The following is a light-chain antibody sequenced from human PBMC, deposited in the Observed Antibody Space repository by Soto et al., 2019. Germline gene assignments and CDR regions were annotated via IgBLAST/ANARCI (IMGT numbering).Light chain of an antibody. CDR1: SSDVGRYKF. CDR3: CSYTSSRTYV. Sequence: QSALTQPASVFGSPGQSITISCTGTSSDVGRYKFVSWYQQHPGKAPKVMIYEGSKRPSGVSNRFSGSKSGNTASLTISGLQAEDEADYYCCSYTSSRTYVFGTGTKDTVL. V-gene: IGLV2-23*01. J-gene: IGLJ1*01. CDR2: EGS.